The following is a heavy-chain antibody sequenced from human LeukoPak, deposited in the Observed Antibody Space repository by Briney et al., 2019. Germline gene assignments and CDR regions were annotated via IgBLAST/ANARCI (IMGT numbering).Heavy chain of an antibody. J-gene: IGHJ4*02. V-gene: IGHV4-59*08. CDR1: GDSISSYY. CDR3: ARQFSSRWFADY. Sequence: PSETLPLTCTVSGDSISSYYWSWIRQPPGKGLEWIGYIYHSGSTNYNPSLKSRVSISVDTSKNQFSLKLSSVTAADTAVYYCARQFSSRWFADYWGQGTLVTVSS. CDR2: IYHSGST. D-gene: IGHD6-13*01.